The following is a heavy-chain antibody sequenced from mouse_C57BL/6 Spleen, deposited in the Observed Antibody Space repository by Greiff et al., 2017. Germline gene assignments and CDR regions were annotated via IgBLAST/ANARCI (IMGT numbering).Heavy chain of an antibody. J-gene: IGHJ3*01. D-gene: IGHD2-2*01. CDR1: GYSFTGYF. V-gene: IGHV1-20*01. CDR2: INPYNGDT. CDR3: ASSTVVTAGWFAY. Sequence: VQLQQSGPELVKPGDSVKISCKASGYSFTGYFMNWVMQSPGKSLEWIGRINPYNGDTFYNQKFKGKATLTVDKSSSTAHMDLRSLTSEDSAVYYCASSTVVTAGWFAYWGQGTLVTVSA.